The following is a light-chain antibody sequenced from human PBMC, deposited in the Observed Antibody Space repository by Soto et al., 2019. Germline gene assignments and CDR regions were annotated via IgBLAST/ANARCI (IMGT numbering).Light chain of an antibody. CDR3: KQYNSYLWT. CDR1: QSISSW. V-gene: IGKV1-5*03. CDR2: KAS. J-gene: IGKJ1*01. Sequence: DIQMTQSPSTLSASVGDRVTITCRASQSISSWLAWYQQKPGKAPKLLIYKASSLESGVPSRFSGSGSGTEFTLTISSLQPDDFATYYCKQYNSYLWTVGQGTKVDIK.